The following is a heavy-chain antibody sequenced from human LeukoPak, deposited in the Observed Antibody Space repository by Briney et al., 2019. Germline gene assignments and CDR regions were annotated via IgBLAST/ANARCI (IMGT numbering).Heavy chain of an antibody. D-gene: IGHD4-17*01. CDR3: AIDLRATVTADY. CDR1: GFTFSSYG. CDR2: ISVSGGNT. Sequence: GGSLRLSCAASGFTFSSYGMSWVRQAPGKGLEWVSSISVSGGNTYYADSVKGRFTISRDNSKNTLYLHMNSLRAEDTAVYFCAIDLRATVTADYWGRGTLVTVSS. V-gene: IGHV3-23*01. J-gene: IGHJ4*02.